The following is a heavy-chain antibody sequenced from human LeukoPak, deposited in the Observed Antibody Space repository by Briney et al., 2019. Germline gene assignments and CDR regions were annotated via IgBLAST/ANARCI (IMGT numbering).Heavy chain of an antibody. CDR1: GFTFSSYA. CDR3: ARGHYYMDV. Sequence: QAGGSLRLSCAASGFTFSSYAMSWVRQAPGKGLEWVANIKQDGSEKYYVDSVKGRFTISRDNAENSLYLQMNSLRAEDTAVYYCARGHYYMDVWGKGTTVTVSS. CDR2: IKQDGSEK. J-gene: IGHJ6*03. V-gene: IGHV3-7*01.